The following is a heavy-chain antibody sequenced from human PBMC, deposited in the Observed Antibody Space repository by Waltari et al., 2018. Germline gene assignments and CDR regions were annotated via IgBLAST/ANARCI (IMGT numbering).Heavy chain of an antibody. CDR3: ARDRRDGYHLMVGYYYGMDV. CDR2: IYYSGST. D-gene: IGHD5-12*01. CDR1: GGSIGRYY. J-gene: IGHJ6*02. Sequence: QVQLQESGPGLVKPSETLSLTCTVSGGSIGRYYWSWLRQPPGKGLEWIGYIYYSGSTNYNPSLKSRVTISVDTSKNQFSLKLSSVTAADTAVYYCARDRRDGYHLMVGYYYGMDVWGQGTTVTVSS. V-gene: IGHV4-59*01.